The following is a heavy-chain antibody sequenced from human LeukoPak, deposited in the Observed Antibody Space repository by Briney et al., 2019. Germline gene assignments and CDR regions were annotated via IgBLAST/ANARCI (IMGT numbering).Heavy chain of an antibody. CDR2: IYYSGST. D-gene: IGHD6-6*01. V-gene: IGHV4-59*01. Sequence: SETLSLTCTVSGGSISSYYWSWLRQPPRKGLEWIGYIYYSGSTNYNPSLKSRITISVDTSKNQFSLKLSSVTAADTAVYYCARLYGSSLGRVFDYWGQGTLVTVSS. CDR1: GGSISSYY. CDR3: ARLYGSSLGRVFDY. J-gene: IGHJ4*02.